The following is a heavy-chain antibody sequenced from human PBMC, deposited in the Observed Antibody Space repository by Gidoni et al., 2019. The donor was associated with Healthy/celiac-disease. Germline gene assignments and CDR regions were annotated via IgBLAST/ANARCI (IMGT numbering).Heavy chain of an antibody. CDR2: INHSGST. D-gene: IGHD3-3*01. Sequence: QVQLQQWGAGRLKPSETLSLTCAVYGGSFSGYYWSWLRQPPGKGLEWIGEINHSGSTNYNPSLKSRVTISVDTSKNQFSLKLSSVTAADTAVYYCSRGLARGVAKSYYYYYGMDVWGQGTTVTVSS. CDR1: GGSFSGYY. J-gene: IGHJ6*02. CDR3: SRGLARGVAKSYYYYYGMDV. V-gene: IGHV4-34*01.